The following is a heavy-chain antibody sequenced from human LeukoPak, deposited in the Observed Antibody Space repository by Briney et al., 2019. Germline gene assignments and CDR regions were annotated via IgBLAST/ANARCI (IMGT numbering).Heavy chain of an antibody. J-gene: IGHJ3*02. CDR2: IYYSGST. Sequence: SETLSLTCTVSGGSISSNYWSWIRQPPGKGLEWIGYIYYSGSTYYNPSLKSRVTISVDTSKNQFSLKLSSVTAADTAVYYCARPLIVVVPAAIDAFDIWGQGTMVTVSS. CDR3: ARPLIVVVPAAIDAFDI. CDR1: GGSISSNY. V-gene: IGHV4-59*08. D-gene: IGHD2-2*01.